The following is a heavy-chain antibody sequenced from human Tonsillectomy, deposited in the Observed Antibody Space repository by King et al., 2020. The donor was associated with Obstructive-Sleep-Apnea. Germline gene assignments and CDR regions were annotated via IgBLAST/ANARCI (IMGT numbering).Heavy chain of an antibody. Sequence: VQLVESGGGLVQPGGSLRLSCAASGFTFSSYAMSWVRQAPGKGLEWVSTISGSGGSTYYADSVKGRFTISRDNSKNTLYLQMNSLRAEDTAVYYCAKGGDSGYDSPKDFDYWGQGTLVTVSS. V-gene: IGHV3-23*04. CDR3: AKGGDSGYDSPKDFDY. J-gene: IGHJ4*02. CDR2: ISGSGGST. D-gene: IGHD5-12*01. CDR1: GFTFSSYA.